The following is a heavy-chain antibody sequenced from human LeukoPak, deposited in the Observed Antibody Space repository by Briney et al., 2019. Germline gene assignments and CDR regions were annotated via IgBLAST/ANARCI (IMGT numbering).Heavy chain of an antibody. J-gene: IGHJ4*02. Sequence: GGSLRLSCAASGITFSSYAMHWVRQAPGKGLEWVAVISYDGSNKYYADSVKGRFTISRDNSKSTLYLQMNSLRAEDTAVYYCARDGSSGWTWYFDYWGQGTLVTVSS. D-gene: IGHD6-19*01. V-gene: IGHV3-30-3*01. CDR3: ARDGSSGWTWYFDY. CDR1: GITFSSYA. CDR2: ISYDGSNK.